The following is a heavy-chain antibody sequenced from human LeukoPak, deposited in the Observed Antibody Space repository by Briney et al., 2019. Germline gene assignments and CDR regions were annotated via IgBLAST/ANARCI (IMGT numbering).Heavy chain of an antibody. Sequence: GGSLRLSCAASGFTFSSYSMNWVRQAPGKGLEWVSSISSSSSYIYYADSVKGRFTISRDNAKNSLYLQMNSLRAEDTAVYYCARVGSGYDFRRFDPWGQGTLVTVSS. V-gene: IGHV3-21*01. CDR1: GFTFSSYS. CDR2: ISSSSSYI. J-gene: IGHJ5*02. D-gene: IGHD5-12*01. CDR3: ARVGSGYDFRRFDP.